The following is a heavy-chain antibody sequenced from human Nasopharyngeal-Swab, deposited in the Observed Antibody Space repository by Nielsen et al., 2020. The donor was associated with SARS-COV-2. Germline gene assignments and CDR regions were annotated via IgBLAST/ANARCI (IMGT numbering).Heavy chain of an antibody. J-gene: IGHJ2*01. D-gene: IGHD6-13*01. CDR2: VEDSGTS. Sequence: SETLSLTCAISGGSFSNYYWSWLRQPPGKWLEGIGRVEDSGTSYYSPSLESRVTISRDLSRNQFSLELTSVTPEDPAVYYCARGARSSGSSSFSLYWFFDLWGRGTLVTVSS. CDR1: GGSFSNYY. V-gene: IGHV4-34*01. CDR3: ARGARSSGSSSFSLYWFFDL.